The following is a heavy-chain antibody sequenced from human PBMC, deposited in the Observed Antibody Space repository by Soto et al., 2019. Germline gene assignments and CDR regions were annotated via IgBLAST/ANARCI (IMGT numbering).Heavy chain of an antibody. CDR3: ARERSGYCSSTSCPYYGMDV. CDR2: IYYSGST. V-gene: IGHV4-59*01. D-gene: IGHD2-2*01. CDR1: GGSICSYY. Sequence: SETLSHTCTFSGGSICSYYWGAIRQPPGKGLEWIGYIYYSGSTNYNTSLQSRGTISLDTSKNQFSLKLSSVTAADTAVYYCARERSGYCSSTSCPYYGMDVWGQGTKVTVS. J-gene: IGHJ6*02.